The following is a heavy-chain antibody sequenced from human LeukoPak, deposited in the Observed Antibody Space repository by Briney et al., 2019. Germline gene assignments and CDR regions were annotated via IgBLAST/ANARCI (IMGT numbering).Heavy chain of an antibody. V-gene: IGHV4-59*01. J-gene: IGHJ3*02. Sequence: SETLSLTCTVSGGSFSSYYWSWIRQPPGKGLEWIGYIYYSGSTNYNPSLKSRVTMSVDTSKNQFSLKLSSVTAADTAVYYCARADCSSTSCCAWRDAFDIWGQGTMVTVFS. D-gene: IGHD2-2*01. CDR3: ARADCSSTSCCAWRDAFDI. CDR1: GGSFSSYY. CDR2: IYYSGST.